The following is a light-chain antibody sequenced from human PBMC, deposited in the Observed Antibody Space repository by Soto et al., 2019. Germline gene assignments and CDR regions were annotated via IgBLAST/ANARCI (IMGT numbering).Light chain of an antibody. CDR3: QQYNNYPRT. Sequence: DIKMTQSPSTLSASIGDGVTITCRASESISGWLAWYQQQPGKAPKLLIYDASNLESGVPSRFSGSGSGTEFTLAISSLQPDDFATYYCQQYNNYPRTFGQGTKVDIK. J-gene: IGKJ1*01. CDR2: DAS. CDR1: ESISGW. V-gene: IGKV1-5*01.